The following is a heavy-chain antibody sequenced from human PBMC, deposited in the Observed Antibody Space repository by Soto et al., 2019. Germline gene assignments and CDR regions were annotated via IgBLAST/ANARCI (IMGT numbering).Heavy chain of an antibody. CDR3: ARDRGGPPGIAASY. D-gene: IGHD6-13*01. CDR2: IIPIFGTA. J-gene: IGHJ4*02. CDR1: GGTFSSYA. Sequence: ASVKVSCKASGGTFSSYAISWVRQAPGQGLEWMGGIIPIFGTANYAQKLQGRVTMATDTSTSTAYMELRSLRSDDTAVYYCARDRGGPPGIAASYWGQGTLVTVSS. V-gene: IGHV1-69*05.